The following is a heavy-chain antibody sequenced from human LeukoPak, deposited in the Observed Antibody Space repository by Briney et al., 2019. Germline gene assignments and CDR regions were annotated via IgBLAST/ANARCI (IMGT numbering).Heavy chain of an antibody. CDR2: INHSGST. Sequence: SETLSLTCAVYGGSFSGYYWSWIRQPPGKGLEWIGEINHSGSTNYNPSLKSRVTMSVDTSKNQFSLKLSSVTAADTAVYYCARDGSYYGSDDAFDIWGQGTMVTVSS. J-gene: IGHJ3*02. CDR3: ARDGSYYGSDDAFDI. CDR1: GGSFSGYY. D-gene: IGHD3-10*01. V-gene: IGHV4-34*01.